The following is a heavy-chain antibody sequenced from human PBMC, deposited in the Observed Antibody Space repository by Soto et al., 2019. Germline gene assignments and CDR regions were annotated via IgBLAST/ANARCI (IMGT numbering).Heavy chain of an antibody. Sequence: PGGSLRLSCAASGFTFSSYGMHWVRQAPGKGLEWVAVISYDGSNKYYADSVKGRFTISRDNSKNTLYLQMNSLRAEDTAVYYCAKAGAIAAAGTTPAGYFDDWGQGTLVTVSS. V-gene: IGHV3-30*18. D-gene: IGHD6-13*01. CDR3: AKAGAIAAAGTTPAGYFDD. CDR1: GFTFSSYG. J-gene: IGHJ4*02. CDR2: ISYDGSNK.